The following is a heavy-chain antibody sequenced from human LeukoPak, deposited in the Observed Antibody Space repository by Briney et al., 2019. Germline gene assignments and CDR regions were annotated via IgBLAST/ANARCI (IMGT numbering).Heavy chain of an antibody. CDR2: INWNGGSI. Sequence: SLRLSCVASGFNFGDYPMHLVREVPGKGLELVSGINWNGGSIGYADSVKGRFTISRDNAKNSLYLQMNSLRAEDTALYYCAKDGRFSGSPYFYYMDVWGKGTTITVS. J-gene: IGHJ6*03. CDR3: AKDGRFSGSPYFYYMDV. V-gene: IGHV3-9*01. CDR1: GFNFGDYP. D-gene: IGHD1-26*01.